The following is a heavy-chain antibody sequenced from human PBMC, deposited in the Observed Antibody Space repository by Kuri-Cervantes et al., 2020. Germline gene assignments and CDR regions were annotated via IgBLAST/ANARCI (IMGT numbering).Heavy chain of an antibody. CDR2: ISSSSYI. J-gene: IGHJ3*02. V-gene: IGHV3-21*01. Sequence: GESLKISCAASGFTFSSYSMNWVRQAPGKGLEWVSSISSSSYIYYADSVKGRFTISRDNSKNTLYLQMNSLRAEDTAVYYCARDYYDSSGGAFDIWGQGTMVTVSS. CDR1: GFTFSSYS. D-gene: IGHD3-22*01. CDR3: ARDYYDSSGGAFDI.